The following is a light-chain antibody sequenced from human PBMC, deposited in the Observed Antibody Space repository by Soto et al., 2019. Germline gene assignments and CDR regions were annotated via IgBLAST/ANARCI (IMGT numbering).Light chain of an antibody. V-gene: IGLV2-23*02. J-gene: IGLJ2*01. CDR2: EVI. CDR1: SSDVGGYNL. CDR3: CSYAGTRTFI. Sequence: QSALTQPRSVSGSPGQSVTISCTGTSSDVGGYNLVSWYQQHPGKAPKLIIYEVIKRPSGVYYRFSGSKSGNTASLTISGLQTEDEADYYCCSYAGTRTFIFGGGTKLTVL.